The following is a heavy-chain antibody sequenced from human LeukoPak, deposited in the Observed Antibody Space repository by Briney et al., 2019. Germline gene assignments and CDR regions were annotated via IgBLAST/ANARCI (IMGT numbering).Heavy chain of an antibody. CDR1: GYAFSNYG. Sequence: ASVKVSCKASGYAFSNYGISWVRQAPGQGLEWMGWISAYNGNTDYAQKVQGRVTMTTDTSTSTAYMELRSLRSDDTAVYYCARGVEPLAANTLAYWGQGTLVTVSS. J-gene: IGHJ4*02. D-gene: IGHD1-14*01. V-gene: IGHV1-18*01. CDR3: ARGVEPLAANTLAY. CDR2: ISAYNGNT.